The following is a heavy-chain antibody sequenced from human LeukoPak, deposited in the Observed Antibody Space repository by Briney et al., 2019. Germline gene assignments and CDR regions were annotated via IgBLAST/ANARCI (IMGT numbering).Heavy chain of an antibody. D-gene: IGHD3-9*01. CDR2: ISSSSSYI. CDR1: GFTFSHYS. J-gene: IGHJ4*02. Sequence: GGSLRLSCAGSGFTFSHYSMNWVRQAPGKGLEWVSSISSSSSYIYYADSVKGRFTISRDNAKNSLYLQMNSLRAEDTAVYYCARDPSPYYDILTGYYKGGGDFDYWGQGTLVTVSS. CDR3: ARDPSPYYDILTGYYKGGGDFDY. V-gene: IGHV3-21*01.